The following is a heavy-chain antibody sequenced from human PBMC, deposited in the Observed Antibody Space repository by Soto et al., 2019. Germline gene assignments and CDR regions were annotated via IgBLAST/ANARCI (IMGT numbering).Heavy chain of an antibody. Sequence: EVHLLESGGGLEQPGGSLRLSCAASGFTFSSYAMSWVRQAPGKGLEWVSGISGSGGNTNFADSVKGRFTISRDNSKNTLHLQMNSLRTEDTAVYYCARVRDYGMDVWGQGTTVTVSS. V-gene: IGHV3-23*01. CDR2: ISGSGGNT. CDR1: GFTFSSYA. CDR3: ARVRDYGMDV. J-gene: IGHJ6*02.